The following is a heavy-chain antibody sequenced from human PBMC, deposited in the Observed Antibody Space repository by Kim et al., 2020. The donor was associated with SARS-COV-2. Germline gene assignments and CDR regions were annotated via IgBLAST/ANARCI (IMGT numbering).Heavy chain of an antibody. CDR1: GGSISSSSYY. CDR2: IYYSGST. V-gene: IGHV4-39*01. J-gene: IGHJ5*02. CDR3: ASLGAGWFDA. Sequence: SETLSLTCTVSGGSISSSSYYWGWIRQPPGKGLEWIGSIYYSGSTYSNPSLKSRVTISVDTSKNQFPLKLSTVTAADTDVYYCASLGAGWFDAWGQGTL. D-gene: IGHD3-16*01.